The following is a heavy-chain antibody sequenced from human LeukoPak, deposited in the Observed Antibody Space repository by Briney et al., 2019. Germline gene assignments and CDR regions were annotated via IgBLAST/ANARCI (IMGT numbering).Heavy chain of an antibody. Sequence: GGSLRLSCAASGFTFSTYAMSWVRQTPGKGLEWVSAISGSGGSTYYADSEKGRFTISRDNSKSTLYLQMNSLRAEDTAVYYCAKSRVSYYYGMDVWGQGTTVTVSS. V-gene: IGHV3-23*01. CDR1: GFTFSTYA. CDR2: ISGSGGST. J-gene: IGHJ6*02. CDR3: AKSRVSYYYGMDV.